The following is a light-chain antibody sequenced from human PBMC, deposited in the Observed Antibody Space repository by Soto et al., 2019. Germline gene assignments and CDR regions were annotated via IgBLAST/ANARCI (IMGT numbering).Light chain of an antibody. CDR1: ESVSDSQ. V-gene: IGKV3-20*01. Sequence: EIVLTQSPGTLSLSPGERATVSCRTSESVSDSQLAWYQQKPGQAPRLLIYGVSSRATGIADRFSASGSGTDFTLTISRLEPEDFALYYCQQYGSSRWTFGQGTKVDIK. CDR2: GVS. CDR3: QQYGSSRWT. J-gene: IGKJ1*01.